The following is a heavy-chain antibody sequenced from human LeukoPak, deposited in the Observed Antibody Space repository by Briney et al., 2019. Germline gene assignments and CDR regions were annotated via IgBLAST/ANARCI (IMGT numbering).Heavy chain of an antibody. CDR2: IYTSGST. CDR1: GGSISSYY. V-gene: IGHV4-4*07. Sequence: SETLSLTCTVSGGSISSYYWSWIRQPAGKGLEWIGRIYTSGSTNYNPSLKSRVTMSVDTSKNQFSLKLSSVTAADTAVYYCAGLGSMILATTDYYMDVWGKGTTVTISS. D-gene: IGHD3-22*01. CDR3: AGLGSMILATTDYYMDV. J-gene: IGHJ6*03.